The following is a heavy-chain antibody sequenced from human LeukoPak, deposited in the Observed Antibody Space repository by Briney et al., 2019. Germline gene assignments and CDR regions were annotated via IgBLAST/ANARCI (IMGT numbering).Heavy chain of an antibody. CDR1: GYTFTSYG. J-gene: IGHJ4*02. CDR2: ISAYNGNT. V-gene: IGHV1-18*01. Sequence: ASVKVSCTASGYTFTSYGISWVRQAPGQGLEWMGWISAYNGNTNYAQKLQGRVTMTTDTSTSTAYMELRSLRSDDTAVYYCARVGRYCSSASCTPCDYWGQGTLVTVSS. D-gene: IGHD2-2*01. CDR3: ARVGRYCSSASCTPCDY.